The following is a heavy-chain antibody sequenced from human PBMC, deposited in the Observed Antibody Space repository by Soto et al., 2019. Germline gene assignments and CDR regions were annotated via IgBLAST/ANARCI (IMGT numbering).Heavy chain of an antibody. Sequence: GGSLRLSCAASGFTFSSYAMSWVRQAPGKGLEWVSAISGSGGSTYYADSVKGRFTISRDNSKNTLYLQMNSLRAEDTAVYYCAKIDMVRIIVLMSTWFDPWGQGTLVTVSS. CDR3: AKIDMVRIIVLMSTWFDP. CDR1: GFTFSSYA. V-gene: IGHV3-23*01. J-gene: IGHJ5*02. D-gene: IGHD2-8*01. CDR2: ISGSGGST.